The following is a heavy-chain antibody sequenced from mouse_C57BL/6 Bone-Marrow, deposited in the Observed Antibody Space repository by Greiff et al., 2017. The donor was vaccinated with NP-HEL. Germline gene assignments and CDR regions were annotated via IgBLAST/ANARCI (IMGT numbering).Heavy chain of an antibody. J-gene: IGHJ4*01. D-gene: IGHD2-3*01. V-gene: IGHV7-1*01. CDR3: ARDAGWDAMDY. Sequence: EVMLVESGGGLVQSGRSLRLSCATSGFTFSDFYMEWVRQAPGKGLEWIAASRNKANDYTTEYSASVKGRIIVYRDTSQSIHYLQMNALGAEDTAIYDRARDAGWDAMDYWGQGTSVTVSS. CDR1: GFTFSDFY. CDR2: SRNKANDYTT.